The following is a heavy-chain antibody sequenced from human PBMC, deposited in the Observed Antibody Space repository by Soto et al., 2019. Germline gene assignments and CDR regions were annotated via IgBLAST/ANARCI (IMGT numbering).Heavy chain of an antibody. J-gene: IGHJ5*02. Sequence: EVQLLEYGGDLVQPGGSLRLTCAASGFSFSSYSFTWVRQAPGKGLEWVAGISIGGDKTWHADSVKGRFTISRDNSKNTVYLQMKSLRVDDTAVYYCAKWDGYGDHWGQGTLVTVSS. CDR2: ISIGGDKT. CDR3: AKWDGYGDH. D-gene: IGHD5-18*01. V-gene: IGHV3-23*01. CDR1: GFSFSSYS.